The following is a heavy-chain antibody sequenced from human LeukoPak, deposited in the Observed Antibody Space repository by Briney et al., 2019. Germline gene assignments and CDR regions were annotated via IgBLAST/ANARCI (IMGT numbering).Heavy chain of an antibody. CDR2: MNPNSGNT. J-gene: IGHJ6*03. V-gene: IGHV1-8*01. Sequence: ASVKVSCKASGYTFTSYDINWVRQATGQGLEWMGWMNPNSGNTIYAQKFQGRVTMTRNTSISTAYMELSSLRSEDTAVYYCARQSGSSWYYYMDVWGKGTTVTISS. CDR3: ARQSGSSWYYYMDV. CDR1: GYTFTSYD. D-gene: IGHD6-13*01.